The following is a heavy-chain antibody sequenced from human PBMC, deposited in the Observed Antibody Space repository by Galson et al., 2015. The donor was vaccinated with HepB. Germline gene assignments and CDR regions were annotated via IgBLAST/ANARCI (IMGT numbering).Heavy chain of an antibody. CDR3: ARGVAGTWYLQNWFDP. CDR1: GYTFTSYA. D-gene: IGHD6-19*01. V-gene: IGHV1-3*01. J-gene: IGHJ5*02. Sequence: SVKVSCKASGYTFTSYAMHWVRQAPGQRLEWMGWINAGNGNTKYSQKFQGRVTITRDTSASTAYMELSSLRSEDTAVYYCARGVAGTWYLQNWFDPWGQGTLVTVSS. CDR2: INAGNGNT.